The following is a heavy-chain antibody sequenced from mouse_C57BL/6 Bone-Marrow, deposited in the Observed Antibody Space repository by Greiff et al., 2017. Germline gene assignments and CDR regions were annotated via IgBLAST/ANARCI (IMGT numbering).Heavy chain of an antibody. D-gene: IGHD1-1*01. CDR3: ARGYGSSSCAY. V-gene: IGHV3-6*01. J-gene: IGHJ3*01. Sequence: ESGPGLVKPSQSLSLTCSVTGYSITSGYYWNWIRQFPGNKLEWMGYISYDGSNNYNPSLKNRISITRDTSKNQFFLKLNSVTTEDTATYYCARGYGSSSCAYWGQGTLVTVSA. CDR1: GYSITSGYY. CDR2: ISYDGSN.